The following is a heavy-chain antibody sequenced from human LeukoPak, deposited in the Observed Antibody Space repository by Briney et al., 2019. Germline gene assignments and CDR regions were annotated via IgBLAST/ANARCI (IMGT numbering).Heavy chain of an antibody. CDR1: GGSISNYH. CDR2: IYYSGST. D-gene: IGHD3-22*01. V-gene: IGHV4-39*07. CDR3: ARDHHSSGYLGY. Sequence: SETLSLTCTVSGGSISNYHWGWIRQPPGKGLEWIGSIYYSGSTYYNPSLKSRVTISVDTSKNQFSLKLSSVTAADTAMYYCARDHHSSGYLGYWGQGTLVTVSS. J-gene: IGHJ4*02.